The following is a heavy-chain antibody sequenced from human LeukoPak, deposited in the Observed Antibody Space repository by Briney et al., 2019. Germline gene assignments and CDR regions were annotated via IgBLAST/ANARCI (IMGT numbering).Heavy chain of an antibody. Sequence: AASVKVSCKASGYTFTSYGISWVRQAPGQGLEWMGWISAYNGNTNYAQKFQGRVTMTRNTSISTAYMELSSLRSEDTAVYYCARRYLYYYYYYGMDVWGQGTTVTVSS. D-gene: IGHD1-1*01. V-gene: IGHV1-18*01. J-gene: IGHJ6*02. CDR2: ISAYNGNT. CDR1: GYTFTSYG. CDR3: ARRYLYYYYYYGMDV.